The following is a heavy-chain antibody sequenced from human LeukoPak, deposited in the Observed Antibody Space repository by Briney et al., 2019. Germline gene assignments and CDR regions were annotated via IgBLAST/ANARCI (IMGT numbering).Heavy chain of an antibody. D-gene: IGHD5-18*01. CDR3: AIGRGYSYGDAFDI. CDR1: GFTFTDHP. CDR2: IGGDGIAF. Sequence: GGSLRLSCVASGFTFTDHPMNWVRQAPGKGLEWISYIGGDGIAFYADSVKGRFTISRDNSKNTLYLQMNSLRAEDTAVYYCAIGRGYSYGDAFDIWGQGTMVTVSS. J-gene: IGHJ3*02. V-gene: IGHV3-48*01.